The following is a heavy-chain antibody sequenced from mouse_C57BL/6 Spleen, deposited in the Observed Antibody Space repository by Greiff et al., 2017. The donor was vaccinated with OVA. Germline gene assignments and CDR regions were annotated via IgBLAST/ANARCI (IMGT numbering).Heavy chain of an antibody. CDR3: TRKDY. J-gene: IGHJ3*01. CDR1: GYTFTDYE. CDR2: IDPETGGT. Sequence: VQLQESGAELVRPGASVTLSCKASGYTFTDYEMHWVKQIPVHGLEWIGAIDPETGGTAYNQKFKGKAILTADKSSSTAYMELRSLTSEDSAVYYCTRKDYWGQGTLVTVSA. V-gene: IGHV1-15*01.